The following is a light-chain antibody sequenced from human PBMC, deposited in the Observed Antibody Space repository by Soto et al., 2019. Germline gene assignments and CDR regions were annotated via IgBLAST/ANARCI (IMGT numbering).Light chain of an antibody. V-gene: IGKV1-5*03. Sequence: DIHMTQSPSTLSASVGDRVTITCRASQSISIWLAWYQQKPGKAPNLLIYKTSSVETGVPSRFSGSGSGTEFTITISRLQPDDFATYYCQHWNDYSWTFGQGTKVEVK. CDR2: KTS. CDR3: QHWNDYSWT. CDR1: QSISIW. J-gene: IGKJ1*01.